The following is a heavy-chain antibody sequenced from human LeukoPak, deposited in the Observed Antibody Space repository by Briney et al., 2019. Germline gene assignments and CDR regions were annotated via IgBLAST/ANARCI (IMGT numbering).Heavy chain of an antibody. D-gene: IGHD4-23*01. V-gene: IGHV3-53*01. J-gene: IGHJ3*02. Sequence: GGSLRLSCAASGFTVSGNHMSWVRQAPGKGLNWVSIIYSGGTTYYADSVKGRFTISRDNSKNTLYLQMNSLRAEDTAVYYCARDADYGGSLDAFDIWGRGTIVTVSS. CDR1: GFTVSGNH. CDR2: IYSGGTT. CDR3: ARDADYGGSLDAFDI.